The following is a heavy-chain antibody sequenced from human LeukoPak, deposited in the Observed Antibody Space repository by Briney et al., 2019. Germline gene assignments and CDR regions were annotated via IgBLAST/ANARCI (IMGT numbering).Heavy chain of an antibody. Sequence: PARSLRLSCAVSGFTFSSYAMSWVRQAPGKGLEWVSVISGSVGKTFYADSVKGRFTISRDNSKNTLYLQMNSLRDDDTAVYYCAKDWKEVAYCSGGSCYSDYWGQGTLVSVSS. CDR2: ISGSVGKT. CDR1: GFTFSSYA. D-gene: IGHD2-15*01. V-gene: IGHV3-23*01. CDR3: AKDWKEVAYCSGGSCYSDY. J-gene: IGHJ4*02.